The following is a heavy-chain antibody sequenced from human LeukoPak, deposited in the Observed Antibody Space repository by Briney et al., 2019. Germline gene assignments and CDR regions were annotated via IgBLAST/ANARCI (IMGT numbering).Heavy chain of an antibody. J-gene: IGHJ4*02. V-gene: IGHV4-39*01. CDR1: AGSISSSSYY. CDR3: ARRGYSSGWFPFDY. D-gene: IGHD6-19*01. Sequence: SETLSLTCTVSAGSISSSSYYWGWIRQPPGKGLEWIGSIYYSGSNYYNPSLKSRVTISVDTSKNQFSLKLSSVTAADTAVYYCARRGYSSGWFPFDYWGQGTLVTVSS. CDR2: IYYSGSN.